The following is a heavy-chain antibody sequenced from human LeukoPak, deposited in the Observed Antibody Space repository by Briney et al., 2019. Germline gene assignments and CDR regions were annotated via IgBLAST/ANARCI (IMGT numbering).Heavy chain of an antibody. CDR3: ARGNKDGIIVSRFDY. Sequence: SQTLSLTCTVPGGSISSGSYYWTWIRQPAGKTLEWIGRIHTSGSTNYNPSLKSRVTISGDTSRNQFSLKVSSVTAADTAVYYCARGNKDGIIVSRFDYWGQGTLVTVSS. CDR1: GGSISSGSYY. D-gene: IGHD1-26*01. V-gene: IGHV4-61*02. CDR2: IHTSGST. J-gene: IGHJ4*02.